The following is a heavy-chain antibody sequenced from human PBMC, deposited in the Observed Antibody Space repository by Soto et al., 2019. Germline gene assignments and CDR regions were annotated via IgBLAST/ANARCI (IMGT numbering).Heavy chain of an antibody. Sequence: QMQLVESGGGVVQPGTSLRLSCAASGFTFSNYAMHWVRQAPGKGLEWVTIIWYDGSDKNYGDSVKGRFTISRDYSKNTLYLQMNSLRVEDTAVYYCARDSGGDYHNYYMDVWGKGTTVTVSS. V-gene: IGHV3-33*01. CDR3: ARDSGGDYHNYYMDV. CDR1: GFTFSNYA. J-gene: IGHJ6*03. CDR2: IWYDGSDK. D-gene: IGHD4-17*01.